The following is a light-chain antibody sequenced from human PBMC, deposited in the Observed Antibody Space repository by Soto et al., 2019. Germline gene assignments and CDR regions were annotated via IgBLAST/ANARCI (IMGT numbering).Light chain of an antibody. Sequence: IRMTQSPSSLSASTGDRVTITCRASQGISSYLAWYQQKPGKAPKLLIYAASTLQSGVPSRFAGSGSGTDFTLTISCLQSEDFATYYCQQYYLYPWTFGQGTKV. CDR3: QQYYLYPWT. V-gene: IGKV1-8*01. CDR1: QGISSY. J-gene: IGKJ1*01. CDR2: AAS.